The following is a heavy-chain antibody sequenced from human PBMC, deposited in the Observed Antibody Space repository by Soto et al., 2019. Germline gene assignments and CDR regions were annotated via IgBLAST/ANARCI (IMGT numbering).Heavy chain of an antibody. Sequence: GGSLRLSCSASGFNFGACAMSWVRQAPGKGLEWVGFIRRMAYGGTTDYAASVKGRFSISRDDSKSIVYLQMNSLEIEDTAVYYCTRSLAIDFDSWGQGTLVTVSS. CDR2: IRRMAYGGTT. V-gene: IGHV3-49*04. J-gene: IGHJ4*02. CDR1: GFNFGACA. CDR3: TRSLAIDFDS.